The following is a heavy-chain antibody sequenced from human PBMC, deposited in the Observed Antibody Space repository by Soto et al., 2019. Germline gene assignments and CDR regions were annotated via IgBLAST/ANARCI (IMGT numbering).Heavy chain of an antibody. D-gene: IGHD3-9*01. CDR3: ARRRGLVGSFDY. V-gene: IGHV5-51*01. Sequence: GESLKISCKGSVYSFTTYWLGWVRQVPGKGLEWMGIIYPGDSDTRYSPSFQGQVTISADKSISAAYLQWSSLKASDTAMYFCARRRGLVGSFDYWGRGTLVTV. J-gene: IGHJ4*02. CDR1: VYSFTTYW. CDR2: IYPGDSDT.